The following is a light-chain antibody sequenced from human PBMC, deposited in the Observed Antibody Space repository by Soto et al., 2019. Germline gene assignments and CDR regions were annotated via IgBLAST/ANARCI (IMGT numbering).Light chain of an antibody. J-gene: IGKJ4*01. CDR1: QGVRSW. CDR3: QQYDNYPLT. V-gene: IGKV1-5*01. Sequence: DIQMTQSPATLSASVGDRVTITCRASQGVRSWLAWYQQKPGTAPKLLIFDASRLESRVPSRFSGSASGTEFTLTISSLQPDDFATYYCQQYDNYPLTFGGGTKV. CDR2: DAS.